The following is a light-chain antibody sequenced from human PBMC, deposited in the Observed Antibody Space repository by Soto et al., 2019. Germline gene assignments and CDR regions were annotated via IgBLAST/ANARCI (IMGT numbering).Light chain of an antibody. CDR3: QQYGSLGIT. J-gene: IGKJ3*01. CDR2: GAS. Sequence: EIVLTQSPGTLSLSPGERATLSCRASQSVSSSYLAWYQQKPGQAPRLLIYGASSRATGIPDRFSGSGSGTDFTLTISRLEPEHFAVYYCQQYGSLGITFGPGTKVDIK. CDR1: QSVSSSY. V-gene: IGKV3-20*01.